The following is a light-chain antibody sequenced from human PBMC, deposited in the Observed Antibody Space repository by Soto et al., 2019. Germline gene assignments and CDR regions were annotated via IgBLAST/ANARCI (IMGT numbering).Light chain of an antibody. CDR1: KGIRND. V-gene: IGKV1-6*01. CDR2: AAS. J-gene: IGKJ1*01. Sequence: ALQMTQSPSSRPASVGDRFPISCRASKGIRNDLGWYLQKPGKAPKLLIYAASCLQSGVPSVFSGSGAGTGCTLTISSLKHEDVSTSECLQDYNYPWTFSQGTKVDIK. CDR3: LQDYNYPWT.